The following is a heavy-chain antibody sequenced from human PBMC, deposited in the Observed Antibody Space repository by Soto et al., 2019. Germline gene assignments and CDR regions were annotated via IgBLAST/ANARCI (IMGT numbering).Heavy chain of an antibody. CDR2: ISYDGSNK. CDR1: GFTFSSSG. Sequence: LRLSCAASGFTFSSSGMHWVRQAPGKGLEWVAVISYDGSNKYYADSVKGRFTISRDNSKDTLYLQMNSLRVEDTAVYYCAKDPKATGTQDWGKGDPGTVSS. D-gene: IGHD1-7*01. V-gene: IGHV3-30*18. CDR3: AKDPKATGTQD. J-gene: IGHJ4*02.